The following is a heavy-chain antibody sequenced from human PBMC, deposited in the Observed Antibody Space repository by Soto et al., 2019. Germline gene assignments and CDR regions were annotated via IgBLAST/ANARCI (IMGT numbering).Heavy chain of an antibody. CDR1: GFTFSSYG. CDR2: IWYDGSNK. D-gene: IGHD6-13*01. Sequence: SGGSLRLSCAASGFTFSSYGMHWVRQAPGKGLEWVAVIWYDGSNKYYADSVKGRFTISRDNSKNTLYLQMNSLRAEDTAVYYCARERGSSWLGLGWFDPWGQGTLVTVSS. V-gene: IGHV3-33*01. J-gene: IGHJ5*02. CDR3: ARERGSSWLGLGWFDP.